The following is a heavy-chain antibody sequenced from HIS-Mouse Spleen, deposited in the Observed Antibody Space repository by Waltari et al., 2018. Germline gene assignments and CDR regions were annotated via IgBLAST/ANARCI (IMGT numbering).Heavy chain of an antibody. CDR1: GGSISSSSYY. CDR2: IYYSGST. V-gene: IGHV4-39*07. D-gene: IGHD6-13*01. Sequence: QLQLQESGPGLVKPAETLSLTGTVSGGSISSSSYYWGWIRPPPGKGLEWIGSIYYSGSTSYHPSLKSRVTISVDTSKNQFSLKLSSVTAADTAVYYCAREIPYSSSWYDWYFDLWGRGTLVTVSS. J-gene: IGHJ2*01. CDR3: AREIPYSSSWYDWYFDL.